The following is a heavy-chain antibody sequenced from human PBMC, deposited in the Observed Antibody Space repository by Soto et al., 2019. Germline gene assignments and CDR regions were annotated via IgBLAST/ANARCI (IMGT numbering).Heavy chain of an antibody. J-gene: IGHJ4*02. Sequence: SEPLSLTYSISGVAVFSRTVYWSSIRQSPGKGLEWIGHIYFNGKAYYSPSLKSRLAISLDTSNNHFSLKLSSVSAADTAVYYCVHDSHGGNTFFDIWGQGAPVT. CDR1: GVAVFSRTVY. V-gene: IGHV4-30-4*02. CDR3: VHDSHGGNTFFDI. D-gene: IGHD1-7*01. CDR2: IYFNGKA.